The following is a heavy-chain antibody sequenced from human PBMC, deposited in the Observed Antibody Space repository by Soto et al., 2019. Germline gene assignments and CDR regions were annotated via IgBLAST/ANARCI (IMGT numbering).Heavy chain of an antibody. V-gene: IGHV3-30*18. J-gene: IGHJ4*02. Sequence: QVQLVESGGRVVQPGRSLRLSCATSGFNFYSHGMHWVRQSPAKGLEWVAVISYDGSNKYYMESVKGRFTISRDNSKNTLSLQMNSLRAEDTAVYYCAKDLSGVTVIDATQGFDSWGQGTLVTVSS. CDR3: AKDLSGVTVIDATQGFDS. D-gene: IGHD2-15*01. CDR2: ISYDGSNK. CDR1: GFNFYSHG.